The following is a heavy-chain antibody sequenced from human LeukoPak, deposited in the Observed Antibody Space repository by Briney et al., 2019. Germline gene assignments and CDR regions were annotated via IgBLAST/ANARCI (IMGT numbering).Heavy chain of an antibody. D-gene: IGHD3-22*01. V-gene: IGHV3-7*03. J-gene: IGHJ4*02. CDR3: ARYDSSGYYKYYFDY. CDR2: IKQDGSEK. Sequence: GGSLRLSCAASGFTFSSYRMSWVRQAPGKGLEWVANIKQDGSEKYYVDSVKGRFTISRDNAKNSLYLQMNSLRAEDTAVYYCARYDSSGYYKYYFDYWGQGTLVTVSS. CDR1: GFTFSSYR.